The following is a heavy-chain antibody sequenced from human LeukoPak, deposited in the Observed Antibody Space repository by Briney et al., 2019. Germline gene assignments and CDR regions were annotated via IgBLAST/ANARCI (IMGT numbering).Heavy chain of an antibody. Sequence: GASVKVSCKASGYTFTSYYMHWVRQAPGQGLEWMGIINPSGGSTSYAQKFQGRATMTRDTSTSTVYMELSSLRSEDTAVYYCAREQGLGYTDFRGQGTLVTVSS. CDR2: INPSGGST. D-gene: IGHD2-2*02. J-gene: IGHJ4*02. V-gene: IGHV1-46*01. CDR1: GYTFTSYY. CDR3: AREQGLGYTDF.